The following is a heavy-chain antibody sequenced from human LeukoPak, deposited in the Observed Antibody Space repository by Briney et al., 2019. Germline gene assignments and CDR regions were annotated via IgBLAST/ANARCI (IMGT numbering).Heavy chain of an antibody. V-gene: IGHV3-23*01. J-gene: IGHJ3*02. CDR2: ISASGDVT. Sequence: GGSLRLSCEASRFSFSTYPMGWVRRAPGKGLEWVSGISASGDVTFHADPLKGRFTISRDNSKNTLYLQMDSLRAEDTAKYYCAKSPLTTASGTGRAFDIWGQGTMVTVSA. CDR1: RFSFSTYP. CDR3: AKSPLTTASGTGRAFDI. D-gene: IGHD1-26*01.